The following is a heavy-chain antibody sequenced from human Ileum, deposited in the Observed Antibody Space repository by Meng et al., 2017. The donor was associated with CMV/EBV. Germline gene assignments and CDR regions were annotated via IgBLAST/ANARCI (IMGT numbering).Heavy chain of an antibody. CDR1: GDSISNYY. CDR3: ATGEYYYNGMDV. D-gene: IGHD3-10*01. J-gene: IGHJ6*02. Sequence: SETLSLTCTVSGDSISNYYWSWIRQPPGKGLEWIGYIYYSGTTNYNPSLKSRVTISRDTSKNQFSLKLTSVTTADTAVYYCATGEYYYNGMDVWGQGTTVTVSS. CDR2: IYYSGTT. V-gene: IGHV4-59*01.